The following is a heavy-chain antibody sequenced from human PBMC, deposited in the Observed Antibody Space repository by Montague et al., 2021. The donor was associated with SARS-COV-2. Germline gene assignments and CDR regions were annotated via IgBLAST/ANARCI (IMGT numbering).Heavy chain of an antibody. Sequence: SETLSLTCAVYGESFSGYYWSWIRQPPGKGLEWIGEINHSGSTNSNPSLKSRLTISVDTSKNQFSLKLSSVTAADTAVYYCARPSCSSTSCYGPLWYWGQGPLVTVSS. D-gene: IGHD2-2*01. CDR2: INHSGST. J-gene: IGHJ4*02. CDR3: ARPSCSSTSCYGPLWY. CDR1: GESFSGYY. V-gene: IGHV4-34*01.